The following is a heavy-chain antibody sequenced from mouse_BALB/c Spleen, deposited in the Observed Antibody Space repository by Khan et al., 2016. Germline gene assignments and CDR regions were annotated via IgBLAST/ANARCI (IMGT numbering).Heavy chain of an antibody. Sequence: QVQLQQSGPELVKPGASVKMSCKASGYTITDYVITWVKQRTGQGLKWIGEIFTGSGSTYYHEKFKGRATLPADKSSTTVYMQVSSLTSEDSAVYFCARGLYDGYFWGQGTTLTVSS. D-gene: IGHD2-3*01. J-gene: IGHJ2*01. CDR3: ARGLYDGYF. CDR2: IFTGSGST. V-gene: IGHV1-77*01. CDR1: GYTITDYV.